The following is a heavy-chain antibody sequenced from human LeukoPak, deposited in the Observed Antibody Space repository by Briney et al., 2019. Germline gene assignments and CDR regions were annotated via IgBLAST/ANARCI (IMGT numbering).Heavy chain of an antibody. CDR2: ISAYNGNT. CDR1: GYTFTSYG. D-gene: IGHD3-10*01. V-gene: IGHV1-18*01. J-gene: IGHJ4*02. CDR3: ARDRDYYGSGSYYPAPFDY. Sequence: ASVKVSCEASGYTFTSYGFSWVRQAPGQGLEWMGWISAYNGNTNYAQKLQGRVTMTTDTSTSTAYMELRSLRSDDTAVYYCARDRDYYGSGSYYPAPFDYWGQGTLVTVSS.